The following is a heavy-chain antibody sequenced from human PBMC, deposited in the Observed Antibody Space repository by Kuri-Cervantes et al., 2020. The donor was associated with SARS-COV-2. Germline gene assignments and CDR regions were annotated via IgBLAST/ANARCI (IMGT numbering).Heavy chain of an antibody. D-gene: IGHD6-19*01. J-gene: IGHJ4*02. CDR3: AKSGGSDSSGTDY. CDR1: GFTFSSYW. Sequence: GESLKISCAASGFTFSSYWMSWVRQAPGKGLEWMANIKQDGSEKYYVDSVKGRFTISRDNAKNSLYLQMNSLRAEDTALYYCAKSGGSDSSGTDYWGQGTLVTVYS. V-gene: IGHV3-7*03. CDR2: IKQDGSEK.